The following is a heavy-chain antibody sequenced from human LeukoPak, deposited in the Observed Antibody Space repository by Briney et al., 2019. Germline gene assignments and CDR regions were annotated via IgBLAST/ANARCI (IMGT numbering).Heavy chain of an antibody. CDR2: IKQDGSEK. CDR3: ARLKAGVYDFWSGYYPAEAFDI. CDR1: GFTFSSYW. D-gene: IGHD3-3*01. J-gene: IGHJ3*02. Sequence: PGGSLRLSCAASGFTFSSYWMSWVRQAPGKGLEWVANIKQDGSEKYYVDSVKGRFTISRDNAKNSLYLQMNSLGAEDTAVYYCARLKAGVYDFWSGYYPAEAFDIWGQGTMVTVSS. V-gene: IGHV3-7*05.